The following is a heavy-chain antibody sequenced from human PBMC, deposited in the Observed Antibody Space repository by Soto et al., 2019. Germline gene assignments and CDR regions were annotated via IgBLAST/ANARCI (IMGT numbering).Heavy chain of an antibody. D-gene: IGHD3-10*01. CDR1: GFTFSTYA. Sequence: LRLSCAASGFTFSTYAMSWVRQAPGKGLEWVSSISGSGGTTYYADSVKGRFTISRDNSKNTLYLQMNSLRAEDTAVYYCAKDHTMVRGPPFDYWGQGTLVTVSS. CDR3: AKDHTMVRGPPFDY. V-gene: IGHV3-23*01. J-gene: IGHJ4*02. CDR2: ISGSGGTT.